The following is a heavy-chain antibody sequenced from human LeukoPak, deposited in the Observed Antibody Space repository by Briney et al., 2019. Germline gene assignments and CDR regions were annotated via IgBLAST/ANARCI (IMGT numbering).Heavy chain of an antibody. CDR2: IYHSGST. Sequence: SETLSLTCTVSGGSISSSSYYWGWIRQPPGKGLEWIGSIYHSGSTYYNPSLKSRVTISVDTSKNQFSLKLSSVTAADTAVYYCARHAVGATFDYWGQGTLVTVSS. J-gene: IGHJ4*02. CDR3: ARHAVGATFDY. CDR1: GGSISSSSYY. D-gene: IGHD1-26*01. V-gene: IGHV4-39*01.